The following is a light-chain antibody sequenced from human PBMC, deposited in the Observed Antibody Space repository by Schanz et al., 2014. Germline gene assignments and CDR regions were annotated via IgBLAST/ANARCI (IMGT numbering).Light chain of an antibody. J-gene: IGLJ3*02. CDR1: TGAVTSGHY. CDR2: DAT. Sequence: QTVVAQEPSLTVSPGGTVTLTCGSSTGAVTSGHYPYWFQQQPGQAPRTLIYDATNKHSWTPARFSGSLLGGKAALTLSGAQPEDEAEYYCLLSYNDVRVFGGGTKLTVL. CDR3: LLSYNDVRV. V-gene: IGLV7-46*01.